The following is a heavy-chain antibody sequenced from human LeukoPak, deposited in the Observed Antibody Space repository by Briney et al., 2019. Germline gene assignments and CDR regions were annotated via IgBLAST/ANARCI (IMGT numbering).Heavy chain of an antibody. Sequence: GGSLRLSCTASGFTFGDYAMSWVRQAPGKGLEWVSVIYSGGSTYYADSVKGRFTISRDNSKNTLYLQMNSLRAEDTAVYYCARSPPYSSSWYGDFDYWGQGTLVTVSS. J-gene: IGHJ4*02. D-gene: IGHD6-13*01. CDR3: ARSPPYSSSWYGDFDY. CDR2: IYSGGST. CDR1: GFTFGDYA. V-gene: IGHV3-53*01.